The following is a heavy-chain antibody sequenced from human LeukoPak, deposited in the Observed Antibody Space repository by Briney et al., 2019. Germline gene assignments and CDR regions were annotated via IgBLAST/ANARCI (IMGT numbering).Heavy chain of an antibody. CDR2: IIPIFGTA. D-gene: IGHD4-23*01. V-gene: IGHV1-69*01. Sequence: ASVKVSCKASGGTFSSYAISWVRQAPGQGLEWMGGIIPIFGTANYAQKFQGRVTITADESTSTACMELSSLRSEDTAVYYCARDQRQAIRWGILLGYYGMDVWGKGTTVTVSS. CDR1: GGTFSSYA. J-gene: IGHJ6*04. CDR3: ARDQRQAIRWGILLGYYGMDV.